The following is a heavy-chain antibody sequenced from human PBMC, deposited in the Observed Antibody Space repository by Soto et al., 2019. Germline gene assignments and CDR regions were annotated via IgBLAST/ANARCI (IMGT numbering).Heavy chain of an antibody. CDR3: ASFARHDYGDYVGY. CDR1: GGSISSGGYY. CDR2: IDYSGST. V-gene: IGHV4-31*03. J-gene: IGHJ4*02. D-gene: IGHD4-17*01. Sequence: QVQLQESGPGLVKPSQTLSLTCTVSGGSISSGGYYWSWIRQHPGKGLEGLGYIDYSGSTYYNPSLNRRVTIEVDTSKHQCSLQLSSVTAADTAVYYCASFARHDYGDYVGYWGQGTLVTVSS.